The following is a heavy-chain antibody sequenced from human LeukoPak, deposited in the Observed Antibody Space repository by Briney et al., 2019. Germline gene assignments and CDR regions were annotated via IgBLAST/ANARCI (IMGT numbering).Heavy chain of an antibody. CDR2: ISSGSGTI. J-gene: IGHJ5*02. CDR1: GFTFSSYS. CDR3: ARGEIDYGDVKRWFDP. V-gene: IGHV3-48*04. Sequence: GGSLRLSCAASGFTFSSYSMNWVRQAPGKGLEYVSYISSGSGTIYYADSVKGRFTISRDNAKNSLYLQMNSLSAEDTAVYYCARGEIDYGDVKRWFDPWGQGTLVTVSS. D-gene: IGHD4/OR15-4a*01.